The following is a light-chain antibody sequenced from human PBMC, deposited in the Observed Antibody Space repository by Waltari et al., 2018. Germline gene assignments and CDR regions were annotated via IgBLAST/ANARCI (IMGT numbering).Light chain of an antibody. CDR1: NIESKS. J-gene: IGLJ3*02. CDR3: QVWDDTTNSGV. V-gene: IGLV3-21*01. Sequence: YVLTQPPSVSVAPGKTATLTCGGENIESKSVNWYQQKAGQAPVLVLFYATDRPSGSPDRFSGSNSGNTATLTISWVEAGDEADYHCQVWDDTTNSGVFGGGTRLTVL. CDR2: YAT.